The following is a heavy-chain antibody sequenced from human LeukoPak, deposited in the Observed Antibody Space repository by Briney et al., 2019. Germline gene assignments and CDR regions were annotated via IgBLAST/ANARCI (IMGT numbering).Heavy chain of an antibody. J-gene: IGHJ4*02. Sequence: SETLSLACTVAGGSISSYYWSWVRQPPGKGLEWIGYIYNSGSPNYHPSLKMRVTISVGTSNNQFSLKLSSVTAADSAVYLCARSGGGGYYFDYWGQGTLVTVSS. CDR2: IYNSGSP. CDR3: ARSGGGGYYFDY. D-gene: IGHD3-10*01. CDR1: GGSISSYY. V-gene: IGHV4-59*01.